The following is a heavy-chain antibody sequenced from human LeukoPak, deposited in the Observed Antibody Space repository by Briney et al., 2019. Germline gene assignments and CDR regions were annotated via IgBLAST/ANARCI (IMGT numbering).Heavy chain of an antibody. CDR3: ANQLGYRSSTSCYKVY. V-gene: IGHV3-7*01. CDR1: GFTFSSYW. J-gene: IGHJ4*02. D-gene: IGHD2-2*02. CDR2: IKQDGSEK. Sequence: PGGSLRLSCAVSGFTFSSYWMSWVRQALGKGLEWVANIKQDGSEKYYVDSVKGRFTISRDNAKNSLYLQMNSLRAEDTAVYYCANQLGYRSSTSCYKVYWGQGTLVTVSS.